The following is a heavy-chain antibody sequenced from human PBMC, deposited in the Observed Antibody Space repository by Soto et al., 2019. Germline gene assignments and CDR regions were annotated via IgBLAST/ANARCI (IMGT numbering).Heavy chain of an antibody. D-gene: IGHD2-15*01. CDR1: GGPFSGYY. Sequence: SETLSLTCAVYGGPFSGYYWSWIRQPPGKGLEWIGEINHSGSTNYNPSLKSRVTISVDTSKNQFSLKLSSVTAADTAVYYCARMGRMSASGYYCGMDVWGQGTTVTVSS. J-gene: IGHJ6*02. CDR3: ARMGRMSASGYYCGMDV. CDR2: INHSGST. V-gene: IGHV4-34*01.